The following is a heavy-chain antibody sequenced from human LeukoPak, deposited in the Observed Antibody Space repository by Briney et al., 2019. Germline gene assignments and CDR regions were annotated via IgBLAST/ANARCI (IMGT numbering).Heavy chain of an antibody. CDR2: IYPGDSDT. CDR1: GYSFTSYW. V-gene: IGHV5-51*01. J-gene: IGHJ2*01. CDR3: AGSGGYSRYFDV. D-gene: IGHD4-11*01. Sequence: ESLTISCTGSGYSFTSYWIGWVRQMPGKGLEWMGIIYPGDSDTKYSPSFQGQVTISADKSINTAYLQWSSLKASDTAMYYCAGSGGYSRYFDVWGRGTLVTVSS.